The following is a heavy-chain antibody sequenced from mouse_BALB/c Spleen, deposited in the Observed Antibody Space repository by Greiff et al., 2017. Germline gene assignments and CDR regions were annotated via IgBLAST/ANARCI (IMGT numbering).Heavy chain of an antibody. CDR3: ARGYYDYDGFAY. CDR1: GFTFSSYG. Sequence: EVMLVESGGDLVKPGGSLKLSCAASGFTFSSYGMSWVRQTPDKRLEWVATISSGGSYTYYPDSVKGRFTISRDNAKNTLYLQMSSLKSEDTAMYYCARGYYDYDGFAYWGQGTLVTVSA. V-gene: IGHV5-6*01. CDR2: ISSGGSYT. J-gene: IGHJ3*01. D-gene: IGHD2-4*01.